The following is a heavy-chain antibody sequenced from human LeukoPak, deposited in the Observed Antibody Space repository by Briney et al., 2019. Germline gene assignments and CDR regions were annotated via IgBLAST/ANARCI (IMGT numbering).Heavy chain of an antibody. CDR2: IYYSGST. Sequence: SETLSLTCTVSGGSISSHYWSWIRQPPGKGLEWIGYIYYSGSTNYNPSLESRVTISVDTSKNQFSLKLSSVTAADTAVYYCARSPWYSSGYSFDYWGQGTLVTVSS. CDR3: ARSPWYSSGYSFDY. V-gene: IGHV4-59*11. D-gene: IGHD3-22*01. J-gene: IGHJ4*02. CDR1: GGSISSHY.